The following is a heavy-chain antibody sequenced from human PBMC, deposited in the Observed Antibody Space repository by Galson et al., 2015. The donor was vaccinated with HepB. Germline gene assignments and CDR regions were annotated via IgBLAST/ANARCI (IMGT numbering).Heavy chain of an antibody. J-gene: IGHJ4*02. CDR1: GSTFSSYA. CDR2: ISGSGGST. D-gene: IGHD1-26*01. Sequence: SLRLSCAASGSTFSSYAMSWVRQAPGKGLEWVSGISGSGGSTYYADPVKGRFTISRDNSKNTLYLQMNSLRAEDTAVYYCAKEGGIVGTAAFDYWGQGTLVTVSS. CDR3: AKEGGIVGTAAFDY. V-gene: IGHV3-23*01.